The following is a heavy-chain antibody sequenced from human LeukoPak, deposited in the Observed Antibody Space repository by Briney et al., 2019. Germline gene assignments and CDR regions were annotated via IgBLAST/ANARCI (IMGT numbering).Heavy chain of an antibody. D-gene: IGHD1-26*01. Sequence: GGSLRLSCAASGFTFSAYSMNCVRQAPGKGLEWASSISSGSGYIYYAKSVKGRFTISRDNAKNSMYLQMNSLRAEDAAVYFCARDDYSGTYSFDYWGQGTLVTVSS. J-gene: IGHJ4*02. V-gene: IGHV3-21*01. CDR3: ARDDYSGTYSFDY. CDR2: ISSGSGYI. CDR1: GFTFSAYS.